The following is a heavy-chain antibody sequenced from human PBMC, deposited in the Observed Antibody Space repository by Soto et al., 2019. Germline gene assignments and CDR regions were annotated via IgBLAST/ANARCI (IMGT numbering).Heavy chain of an antibody. CDR3: ARSMYYSDGSNYSPFDY. CDR1: GYSISSSNW. V-gene: IGHV4-28*01. CDR2: IYYTGST. D-gene: IGHD3-22*01. J-gene: IGHJ4*02. Sequence: PSETLSLTCAVSGYSISSSNWWGWIRQPPGKGLEWIGYIYYTGSTNYNPSLKSRVTISIDASKNQFSLRLSSVTAADTAVYYCARSMYYSDGSNYSPFDYWGQGTLVTVSS.